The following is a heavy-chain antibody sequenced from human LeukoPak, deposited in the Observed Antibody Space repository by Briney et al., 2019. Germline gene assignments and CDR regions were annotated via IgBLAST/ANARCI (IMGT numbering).Heavy chain of an antibody. CDR1: GFTFSSYT. CDR2: ITTSDGNT. V-gene: IGHV3-23*01. D-gene: IGHD2-2*01. Sequence: PGGSLRLSCAASGFTFSSYTMRWVSQAPGKGLEWVSTITTSDGNTYYAVSVKGRFTVSTDNSKNTLFLQMNSLRAEDTATYYCAKFNIVVVPAAALEYWGQGTLVTVSS. CDR3: AKFNIVVVPAAALEY. J-gene: IGHJ4*02.